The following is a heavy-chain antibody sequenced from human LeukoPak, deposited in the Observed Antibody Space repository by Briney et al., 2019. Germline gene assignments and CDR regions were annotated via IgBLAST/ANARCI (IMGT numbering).Heavy chain of an antibody. J-gene: IGHJ4*02. D-gene: IGHD5-18*01. CDR3: AGSAGGYSYGYDYYFDY. CDR1: GYTFTGYY. V-gene: IGHV1-2*02. CDR2: INPNSGGT. Sequence: ASVKVSCKASGYTFTGYYMHWVRQAPGQGLEWMGWINPNSGGTNYAQKFQGRVTMTRGTSISTAYMELSRLRSDDTAVYYCAGSAGGYSYGYDYYFDYWGQGTLVTVSS.